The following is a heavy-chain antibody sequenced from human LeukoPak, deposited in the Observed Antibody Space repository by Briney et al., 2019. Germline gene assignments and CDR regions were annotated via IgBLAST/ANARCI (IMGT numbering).Heavy chain of an antibody. J-gene: IGHJ5*02. CDR2: IYYSGST. Sequence: SETLSLTCTVSGGSISSYYWSWIRQPPGKGLEWIGYIYYSGSTNYNPSLKSRVTISVDMSKNQFSLRLSSVTAADTAVYYCARHRGVGALTWGQGTLVTVSS. D-gene: IGHD3-10*01. CDR3: ARHRGVGALT. V-gene: IGHV4-59*08. CDR1: GGSISSYY.